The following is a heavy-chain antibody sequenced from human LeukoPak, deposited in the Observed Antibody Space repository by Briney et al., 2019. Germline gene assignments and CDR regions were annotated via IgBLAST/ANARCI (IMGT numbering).Heavy chain of an antibody. CDR3: ARRPIAVAGSDWFDP. V-gene: IGHV4-39*01. CDR2: IYYSGST. CDR1: GGSISSSSYY. J-gene: IGHJ5*02. D-gene: IGHD6-19*01. Sequence: PSETLSLTCTVSGGSISSSSYYWGWIRQPPGKGLEWIGSIYYSGSTYYNPSLKSRVTISVDTSKNQFSLKLSSVTAADTAVYYCARRPIAVAGSDWFDPWGQGTLVTVSS.